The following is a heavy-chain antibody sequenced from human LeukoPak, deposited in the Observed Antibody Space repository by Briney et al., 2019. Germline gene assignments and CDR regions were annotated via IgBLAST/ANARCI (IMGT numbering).Heavy chain of an antibody. D-gene: IGHD3-22*01. Sequence: GGSLRLSCAASGFTFSDYYMSWIRQAPGKGLEWVAVISYDGSNKYYADSVKGRFTISRDNSKNTLYLQMNSLRAEDTAVYYCARDLPSPDYYDSSGRFDPWGQGTLVTVSS. CDR1: GFTFSDYY. CDR2: ISYDGSNK. V-gene: IGHV3-30-3*01. J-gene: IGHJ5*02. CDR3: ARDLPSPDYYDSSGRFDP.